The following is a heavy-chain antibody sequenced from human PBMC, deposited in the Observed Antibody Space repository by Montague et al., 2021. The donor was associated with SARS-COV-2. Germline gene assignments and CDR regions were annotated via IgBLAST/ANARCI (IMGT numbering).Heavy chain of an antibody. V-gene: IGHV4-39*01. CDR3: AMRGGALDAFDI. D-gene: IGHD4-17*01. CDR1: GGSIRTSSYY. CDR2: IYYSGST. J-gene: IGHJ3*02. Sequence: SDTLSLTCTVSGGSIRTSSYYWGWIRQPPGKGLDWIGSIYYSGSTCYNPSLKSRVTISVDTSKNQFSLKLSSVTAADTAVYYCAMRGGALDAFDIWGQGTMVIVSS.